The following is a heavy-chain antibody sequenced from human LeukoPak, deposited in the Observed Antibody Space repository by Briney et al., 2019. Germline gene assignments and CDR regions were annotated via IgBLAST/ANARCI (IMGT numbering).Heavy chain of an antibody. Sequence: ASVKVSCKASGYTFTSYYMHWVRQAPGQGLEWMGWISAYNGNTKSIQKFQGRVTMTTDTSTSTVYMELRSLRSDDTAVYYCARRGDYDFLSGYYHFDYWGQGTLVTVSS. V-gene: IGHV1-18*04. CDR3: ARRGDYDFLSGYYHFDY. CDR2: ISAYNGNT. CDR1: GYTFTSYY. J-gene: IGHJ4*02. D-gene: IGHD3-3*01.